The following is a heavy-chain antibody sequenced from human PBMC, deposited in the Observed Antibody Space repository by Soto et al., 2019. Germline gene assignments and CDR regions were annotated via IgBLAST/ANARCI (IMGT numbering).Heavy chain of an antibody. D-gene: IGHD3-10*01. Sequence: QVQLVQSGAVVRKPGASVKVSCTASGYTFTSYDLNWVRQTTGQGLEWMGWMNPNTGSTGFAQKFQGRLTMTRDTSKSTAYMELSSLPSEDTALYYCARASHTSSVYYFYSGMDVWGQGTAVAVSS. V-gene: IGHV1-8*02. CDR2: MNPNTGST. J-gene: IGHJ6*02. CDR1: GYTFTSYD. CDR3: ARASHTSSVYYFYSGMDV.